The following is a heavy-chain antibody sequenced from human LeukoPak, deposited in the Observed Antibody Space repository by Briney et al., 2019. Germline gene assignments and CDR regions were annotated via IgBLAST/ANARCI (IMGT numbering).Heavy chain of an antibody. CDR2: FDPEDGET. D-gene: IGHD4-11*01. J-gene: IGHJ6*02. V-gene: IGHV1-24*01. CDR1: GYTLTELS. CDR3: ATDLSYSNSYYYYGMDV. Sequence: GASVKVSCKVSGYTLTELSMHWVRQAPGKGLEWMGGFDPEDGETIYAQKFQGRVTMTEDTPTDTAYMELSSLRSEDTAVYYCATDLSYSNSYYYYGMDVWGQGTTVTVSS.